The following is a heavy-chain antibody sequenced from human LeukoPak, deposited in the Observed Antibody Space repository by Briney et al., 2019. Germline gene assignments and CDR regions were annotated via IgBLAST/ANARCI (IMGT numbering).Heavy chain of an antibody. D-gene: IGHD1-14*01. CDR1: GFTFSDHY. CDR2: TRDKANKYTT. CDR3: ARPLRNSGYFGD. V-gene: IGHV3-72*01. J-gene: IGHJ4*02. Sequence: PGGSLRLSCAASGFTFSDHYMDWVRQATGKGLEWVGRTRDKANKYTTEYAASVKGRFTISRDDSKDSLYLEMNSLKTEDTAVYYCARPLRNSGYFGDWGQGTLVSVSS.